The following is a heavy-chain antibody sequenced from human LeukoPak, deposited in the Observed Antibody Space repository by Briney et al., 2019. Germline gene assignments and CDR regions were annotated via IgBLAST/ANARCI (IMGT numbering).Heavy chain of an antibody. Sequence: SETLSLTCTVSGGSISSSSYYWGWIRQPPGKGLEWIGSIYYSGSTYYNPSLKSRVTISVDTSKNQFSLKLSSVTAADTAVYYCARGGPTFDPWGQGTLVTVSS. CDR3: ARGGPTFDP. V-gene: IGHV4-39*07. CDR2: IYYSGST. J-gene: IGHJ5*02. CDR1: GGSISSSSYY.